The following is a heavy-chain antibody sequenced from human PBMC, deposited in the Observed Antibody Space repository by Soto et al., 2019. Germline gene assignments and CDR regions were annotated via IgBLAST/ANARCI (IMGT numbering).Heavy chain of an antibody. CDR3: ARHAYSSGSYPNEY. V-gene: IGHV5-51*01. CDR1: GYSFTSYW. Sequence: GESLQISCKGSGYSFTSYWIGCVRQMPGKGLEWMGIIYPGDSDTRYSPSFQGQVTISADKSISTAYLQWSSLKASDTAMYYCARHAYSSGSYPNEYWGEGTLVTVSS. J-gene: IGHJ4*02. D-gene: IGHD6-19*01. CDR2: IYPGDSDT.